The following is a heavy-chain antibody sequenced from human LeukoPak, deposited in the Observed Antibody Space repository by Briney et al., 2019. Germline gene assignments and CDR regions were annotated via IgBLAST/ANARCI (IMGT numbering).Heavy chain of an antibody. D-gene: IGHD4-23*01. V-gene: IGHV4-61*08. J-gene: IGHJ4*02. CDR1: GGSISSGDYY. CDR3: ARDRYGGNSGDFDY. CDR2: VYYSGTT. Sequence: SQTLSLTCTVSGGSISSGDYYWSWIRQPPGKGLEWIGYVYYSGTTNYNPSLKSRVTISVDTSKNQFSLKLNSVTAADTAVYYCARDRYGGNSGDFDYWGQGTLVTVSS.